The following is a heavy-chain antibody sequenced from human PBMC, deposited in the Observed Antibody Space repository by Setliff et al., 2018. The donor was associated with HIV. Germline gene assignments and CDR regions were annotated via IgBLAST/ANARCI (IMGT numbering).Heavy chain of an antibody. V-gene: IGHV4-34*01. CDR2: VNPTGRP. CDR1: GEPFNGFY. J-gene: IGHJ4*02. D-gene: IGHD4-17*01. CDR3: ARDWRAYGVLGS. Sequence: SETLSLTCTVSGEPFNGFYWTWIRQPPGKGLGWIGDVNPTGRPNYSPSLKSRVTMSLDTSKNQFSLKVNSVTAADTAVYYCARDWRAYGVLGSWGQGMLVTVSS.